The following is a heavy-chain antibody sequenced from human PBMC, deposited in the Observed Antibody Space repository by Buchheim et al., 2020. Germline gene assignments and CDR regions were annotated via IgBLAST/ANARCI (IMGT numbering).Heavy chain of an antibody. CDR2: IYNSGST. CDR3: TRDQRRGATL. J-gene: IGHJ4*01. D-gene: IGHD2-15*01. Sequence: QVQLQESGPGLVKPSETLSLTCTVSGGSIRTNSWSWFRKPQAKGLEWIGFIYNSGSTNSSPSPTSRVPISVDTSKNQFSLKLGSVTAADKAVYYGTRDQRRGATLWGQGTL. CDR1: GGSIRTNS. V-gene: IGHV4-59*01.